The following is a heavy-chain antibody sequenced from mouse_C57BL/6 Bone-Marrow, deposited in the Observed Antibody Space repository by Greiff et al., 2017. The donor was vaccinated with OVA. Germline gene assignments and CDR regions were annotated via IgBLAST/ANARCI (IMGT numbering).Heavy chain of an antibody. Sequence: LVESVAELVRPGASVKLSCTASGFNIKNTYMHWVKQRPEQGLEWIGRIDPANGNTKYAPKFQGKATITADTSSNTAYLQLSSLTSEDTAIYYCARDIDDGYPWFAYWGQGTLVTVSA. J-gene: IGHJ3*01. CDR2: IDPANGNT. D-gene: IGHD2-3*01. CDR1: GFNIKNTY. V-gene: IGHV14-3*01. CDR3: ARDIDDGYPWFAY.